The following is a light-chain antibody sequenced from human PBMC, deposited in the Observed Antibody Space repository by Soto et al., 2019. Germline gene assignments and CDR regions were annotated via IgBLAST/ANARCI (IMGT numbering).Light chain of an antibody. Sequence: QSVLTQPPSVSGAPGQSVTIYCTGSSSNIGAGYDVHWYRQLPGTAPKLLIYGNSNRPSGVPDRFSGSNSGTSASLAINGLQAGDEADYYCQSYDTSLSGSYVFGTGTKVTVL. V-gene: IGLV1-40*01. CDR2: GNS. CDR1: SSNIGAGYD. CDR3: QSYDTSLSGSYV. J-gene: IGLJ1*01.